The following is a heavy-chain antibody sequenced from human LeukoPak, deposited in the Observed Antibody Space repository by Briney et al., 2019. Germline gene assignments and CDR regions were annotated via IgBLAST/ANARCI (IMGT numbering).Heavy chain of an antibody. CDR2: IYTSGST. Sequence: PSETLSLTCTVSGGSISSYYWSWIRQPAGKGLEWIGRIYTSGSTNYNPSLKSRVTISVDTSKNQFSLRLSSVTAADTAVYYCARADYSAWDAFDIWGQGTMVTVSS. D-gene: IGHD4-11*01. CDR1: GGSISSYY. J-gene: IGHJ3*02. V-gene: IGHV4-4*07. CDR3: ARADYSAWDAFDI.